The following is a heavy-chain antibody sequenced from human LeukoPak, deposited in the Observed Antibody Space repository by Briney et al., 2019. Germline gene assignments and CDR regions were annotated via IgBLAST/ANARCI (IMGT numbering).Heavy chain of an antibody. CDR3: ARGVRGYWFDP. J-gene: IGHJ5*02. D-gene: IGHD3-10*01. V-gene: IGHV4-30-2*01. Sequence: SETLSLTCAVSGGSISSGGYSWSWIRQPPGKGLEWIGYIYHSGSTYYNPSLKSRVTISVDRSKNQFSLKLSSVTAADTAVYYCARGVRGYWFDPWGQGTLVTVSS. CDR2: IYHSGST. CDR1: GGSISSGGYS.